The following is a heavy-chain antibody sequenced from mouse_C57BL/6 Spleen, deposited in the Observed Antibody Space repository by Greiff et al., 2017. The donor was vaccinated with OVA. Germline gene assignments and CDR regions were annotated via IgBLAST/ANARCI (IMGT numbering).Heavy chain of an antibody. CDR1: GFTFSDYG. Sequence: DVQLVESGGGLVKPGGSLKLSCAASGFTFSDYGMHWVRQAPEKGLEWVAYISSGSSTIYYADTVKGRFTISRDNAKNTLFLQMTSLRSEDTAMYYCARADYYGSRGNFDVWGTGTTVTVSS. V-gene: IGHV5-17*01. CDR2: ISSGSSTI. D-gene: IGHD1-1*01. CDR3: ARADYYGSRGNFDV. J-gene: IGHJ1*03.